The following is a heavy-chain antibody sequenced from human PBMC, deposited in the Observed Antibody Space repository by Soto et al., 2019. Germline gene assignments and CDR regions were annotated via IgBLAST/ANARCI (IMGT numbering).Heavy chain of an antibody. D-gene: IGHD3-3*01. CDR3: ARVGANNTRRFNLFAP. CDR2: ISSSGGST. J-gene: IGHJ5*02. V-gene: IGHV3-23*01. CDR1: GFTFSSYA. Sequence: PGGSLRLSCAASGFTFSSYAMSWVRQVPGKGLEWVSIISSSGGSTYHADPVKGRFTISRDNSKDTLYLQMNSLRADDTAVYYCARVGANNTRRFNLFAPWGQRTLVTVSS.